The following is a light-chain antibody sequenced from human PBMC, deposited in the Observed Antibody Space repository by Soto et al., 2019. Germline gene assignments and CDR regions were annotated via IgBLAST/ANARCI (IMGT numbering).Light chain of an antibody. Sequence: DIVMTQSPDSLAVSLGERATINCKSSQSVFYSSNNKNYLAWYQHKPGQPPKLLFYWASTRESGVPDRFSGSGSGTDFTLTISSLQAEDVAVYYCQQYYSIPLTFGGETKVEIK. V-gene: IGKV4-1*01. CDR2: WAS. CDR3: QQYYSIPLT. CDR1: QSVFYSSNNKNY. J-gene: IGKJ4*01.